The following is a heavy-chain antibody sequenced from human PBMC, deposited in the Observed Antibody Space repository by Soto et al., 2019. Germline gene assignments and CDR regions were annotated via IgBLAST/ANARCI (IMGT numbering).Heavy chain of an antibody. Sequence: QVQLVESGGGVVQPGRSLRLSCAASGFTFSSYAMHWVRQAPGKGLEWVAVISYDGSNKYYADSVKGRFTISRDNSKYTLYLQMNILRAEDTAVYYCARAGLKEIVVVVQLGGGPSDAFDIWGQGTMVTVSS. CDR2: ISYDGSNK. V-gene: IGHV3-30-3*01. CDR1: GFTFSSYA. J-gene: IGHJ3*02. CDR3: ARAGLKEIVVVVQLGGGPSDAFDI. D-gene: IGHD2-15*01.